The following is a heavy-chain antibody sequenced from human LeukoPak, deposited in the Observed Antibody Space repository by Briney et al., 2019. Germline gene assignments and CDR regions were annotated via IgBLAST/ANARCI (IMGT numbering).Heavy chain of an antibody. J-gene: IGHJ4*02. CDR1: GFTFSSYW. Sequence: GGSLRLSCAASGFTFSSYWMSWVRQAPGKGLEWVANIKQDGSEKYYVDSVKGRFTISRDNAKNSLYLQMNSLRAEDTAVYYCAREYQLLSLYYFDYWGQGTLVTVSS. D-gene: IGHD2-2*01. V-gene: IGHV3-7*01. CDR3: AREYQLLSLYYFDY. CDR2: IKQDGSEK.